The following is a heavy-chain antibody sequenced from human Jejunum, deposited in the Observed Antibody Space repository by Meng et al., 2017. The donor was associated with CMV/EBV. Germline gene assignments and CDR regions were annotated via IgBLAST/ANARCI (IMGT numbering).Heavy chain of an antibody. J-gene: IGHJ4*02. Sequence: KASCSTFTDFAITWLRPAPGPGPGWVGWINPHTGNPTYARGFTGRFVFSLDTSVSTAYVEISGLKAEDTAVYYCARYGLVLGKFDYWGQGTLVTVSS. CDR3: ARYGLVLGKFDY. D-gene: IGHD2-8*01. V-gene: IGHV7-4-1*02. CDR1: CSTFTDFA. CDR2: INPHTGNP.